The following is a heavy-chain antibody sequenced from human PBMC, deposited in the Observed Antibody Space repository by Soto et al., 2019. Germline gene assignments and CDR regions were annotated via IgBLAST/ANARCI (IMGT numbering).Heavy chain of an antibody. CDR2: ISSSSSYI. J-gene: IGHJ4*02. CDR3: ARDIGGYSGYATDY. CDR1: GFTFSSYS. D-gene: IGHD5-12*01. Sequence: EVQLVESGGGLVKPGGSLRLSCAASGFTFSSYSMNWVRQAPGKGLEWVSSISSSSSYIYYADSVKGRFTISRDNAKNSLYLQMNSLRAEDTALYYCARDIGGYSGYATDYWGQGTLVTVSS. V-gene: IGHV3-21*01.